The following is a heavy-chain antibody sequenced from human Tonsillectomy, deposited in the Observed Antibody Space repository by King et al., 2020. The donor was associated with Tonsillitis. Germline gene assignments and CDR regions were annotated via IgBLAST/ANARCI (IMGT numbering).Heavy chain of an antibody. D-gene: IGHD2-2*01. CDR3: ASDLGYCSSTSCYYRYYYMDV. CDR1: GGSISSYY. J-gene: IGHJ6*03. Sequence: QLQESGPGLVKPSETLSLTCTVSGGSISSYYWSWIRQPPGKGLEWIGYIYYSGSTNYNPSLKSRVTISLDTSKNQFSLKLSSVTAADTAVYYCASDLGYCSSTSCYYRYYYMDVWDKGTTVTVSS. V-gene: IGHV4-59*01. CDR2: IYYSGST.